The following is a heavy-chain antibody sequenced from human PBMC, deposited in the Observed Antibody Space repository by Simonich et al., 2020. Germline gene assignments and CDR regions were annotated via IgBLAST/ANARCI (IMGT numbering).Heavy chain of an antibody. CDR1: GYTFTGYY. CDR2: INPNSGGT. V-gene: IGHV1-2*02. CDR3: ARVRFEAFDI. Sequence: QVQLVQSGAEAKKPGASVKVSCKASGYTFTGYYMHWVRQAPGQGLEWMGWINPNSGGTNYEQKFQGRVTMTRDTSISTAYMELSRLRSDDTAVYYCARVRFEAFDIWGQGTMVTVSS. J-gene: IGHJ3*02.